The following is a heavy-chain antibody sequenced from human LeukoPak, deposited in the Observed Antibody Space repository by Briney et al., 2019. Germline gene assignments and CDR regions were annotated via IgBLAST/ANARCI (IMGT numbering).Heavy chain of an antibody. J-gene: IGHJ4*02. CDR2: IIPILGIA. V-gene: IGHV1-69*04. D-gene: IGHD4-17*01. CDR3: ARDAHYGDYLYYSDY. Sequence: SVKVSCKASGGTFSSYAISWVRQAPGQGLEWMGRIIPILGIANYAQKFQGRVTITADKSTSTAYMELSSLRSEDTAVYYCARDAHYGDYLYYSDYWGQGTLVTVSS. CDR1: GGTFSSYA.